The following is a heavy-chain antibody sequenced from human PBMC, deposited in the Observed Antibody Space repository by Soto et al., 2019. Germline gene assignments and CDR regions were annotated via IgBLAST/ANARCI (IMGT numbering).Heavy chain of an antibody. J-gene: IGHJ4*02. CDR1: GGSISSYY. D-gene: IGHD6-19*01. Sequence: SETLSLTCTVSGGSISSYYWSWIRQPPGKGLEWIGYIYYSGSTNYNPSLKSRVTISVDTSKNQFSLKLSSVTAADTAVYYCARDHNVAVSGYNGEFVYWGQGTLVTVSS. V-gene: IGHV4-59*01. CDR2: IYYSGST. CDR3: ARDHNVAVSGYNGEFVY.